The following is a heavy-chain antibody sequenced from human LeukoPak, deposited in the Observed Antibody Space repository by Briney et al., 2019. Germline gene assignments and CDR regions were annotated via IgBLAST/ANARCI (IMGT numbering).Heavy chain of an antibody. J-gene: IGHJ4*02. CDR1: GGSISSSSYY. Sequence: SETLSLTCTVSGGSISSSSYYWGWIRQPPGKGLECIGSIYYSGSTYYNPSLKSRVTISVDTSKNQFSLKLSSVTAADTAVYYCARLRCSSTSCHLHFFDYWGQGTLVTVSS. D-gene: IGHD2-2*01. V-gene: IGHV4-39*01. CDR3: ARLRCSSTSCHLHFFDY. CDR2: IYYSGST.